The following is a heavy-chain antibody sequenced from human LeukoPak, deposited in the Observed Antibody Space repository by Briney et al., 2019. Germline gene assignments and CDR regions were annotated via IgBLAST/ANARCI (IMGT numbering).Heavy chain of an antibody. CDR3: ARHSPVDPFDY. Sequence: PSETLSLTCTVSGGSISSGGYYWSWIRQHPGKGLEWIGYIYYSGSTYYNPSLKSRVTISVDTSKNQFSLKLSSVTAADTAVYYCARHSPVDPFDYWGQGTLVTVSS. D-gene: IGHD3/OR15-3a*01. J-gene: IGHJ4*02. CDR2: IYYSGST. V-gene: IGHV4-31*03. CDR1: GGSISSGGYY.